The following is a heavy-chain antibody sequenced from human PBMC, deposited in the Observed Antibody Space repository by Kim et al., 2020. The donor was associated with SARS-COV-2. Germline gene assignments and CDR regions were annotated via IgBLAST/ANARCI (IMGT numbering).Heavy chain of an antibody. V-gene: IGHV3-23*01. CDR2: ISWDGTRT. Sequence: GGSLRLYCAASGFTFSTSPMGWVRQAPGKGLEWVSRISWDGTRTYYADSVKGRVTMSSDKSKNTVYLHMNSLRVEDTAVYYCAKGVTNSGFDYWGQGAQVTVSS. J-gene: IGHJ4*02. D-gene: IGHD4-17*01. CDR1: GFTFSTSP. CDR3: AKGVTNSGFDY.